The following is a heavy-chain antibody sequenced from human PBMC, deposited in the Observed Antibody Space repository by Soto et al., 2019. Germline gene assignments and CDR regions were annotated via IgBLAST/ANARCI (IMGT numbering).Heavy chain of an antibody. Sequence: QLQLQESGSGLVKPSQTLSLTCAVSGGSISSGGYSWSWIRQPPGKGLEWIGYIYHSGSTYYSQSLKSRVTISVDMSKNQFSLKLSSVTAADTAVYYCARGVPLHWYFDLWGRGTLVTVSS. V-gene: IGHV4-30-2*01. J-gene: IGHJ2*01. CDR1: GGSISSGGYS. CDR2: IYHSGST. CDR3: ARGVPLHWYFDL.